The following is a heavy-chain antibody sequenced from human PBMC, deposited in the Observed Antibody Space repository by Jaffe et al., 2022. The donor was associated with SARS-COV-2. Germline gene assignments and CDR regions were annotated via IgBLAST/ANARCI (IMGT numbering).Heavy chain of an antibody. V-gene: IGHV3-30*04. CDR3: ARDLGRVGGLWGILDH. CDR1: GFTFSSYA. CDR2: ILSDGTNK. D-gene: IGHD3-16*01. J-gene: IGHJ4*02. Sequence: QVQLVESGGGVVQPGRSLRLSCAASGFTFSSYAMYWVRQAPGKGLEWVAVILSDGTNKYYADSVKGRFTISRDNSKNTLYLQMNSLTVEDTAVYYCARDLGRVGGLWGILDHWGQGTLVTVSS.